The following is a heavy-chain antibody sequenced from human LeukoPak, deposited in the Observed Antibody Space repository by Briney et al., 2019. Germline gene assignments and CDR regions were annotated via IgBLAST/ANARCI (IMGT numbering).Heavy chain of an antibody. V-gene: IGHV4-39*07. J-gene: IGHJ4*02. CDR1: GGSISSSSYY. D-gene: IGHD5-18*01. Sequence: PSETLSLTCTVSGGSISSSSYYWGWIRQPPGKGLEWIGSIYYSGSTNYNPSLKSRVTISVDTSKNQFSLKLSSVTAADTAVYYCARGWGRGYSYTLSRWGQGTLVTVSS. CDR2: IYYSGST. CDR3: ARGWGRGYSYTLSR.